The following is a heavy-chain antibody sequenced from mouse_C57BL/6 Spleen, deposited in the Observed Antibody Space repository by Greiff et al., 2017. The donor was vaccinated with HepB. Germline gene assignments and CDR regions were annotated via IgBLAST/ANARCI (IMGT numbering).Heavy chain of an antibody. J-gene: IGHJ3*01. D-gene: IGHD2-1*01. CDR3: ARPRGNYEAWFAY. Sequence: EVQLVESGGGLVKPGGSLKLSCAASGFTFSDYGMHWVRQAPEKGLEWVAYISSGSSTIYYADTVKGRFTISRDNAKNTLFLQMTSLRSEDTAMYYCARPRGNYEAWFAYWGQGTLVTVSA. CDR2: ISSGSSTI. CDR1: GFTFSDYG. V-gene: IGHV5-17*01.